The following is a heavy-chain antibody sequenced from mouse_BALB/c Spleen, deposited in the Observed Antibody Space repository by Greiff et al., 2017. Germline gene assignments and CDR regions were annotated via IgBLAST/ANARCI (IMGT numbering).Heavy chain of an antibody. J-gene: IGHJ2*01. D-gene: IGHD2-4*01. Sequence: VQLQQSGPELVQPGASVKISCKASGYSFTGYFMNWVMQSHGKSLEWIGRINPYNGDTFYNQKFKGKATLTVDKSSSTAHMELRSLASEDSAVYYCARSGLRRDFDYWGQGTTLTVSS. CDR1: GYSFTGYF. CDR3: ARSGLRRDFDY. V-gene: IGHV1-20*02. CDR2: INPYNGDT.